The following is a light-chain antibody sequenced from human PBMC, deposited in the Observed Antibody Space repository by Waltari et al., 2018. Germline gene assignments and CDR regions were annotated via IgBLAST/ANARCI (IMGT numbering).Light chain of an antibody. CDR2: KAN. Sequence: QTVVTQEPSLSVSPGGTVTLTCALSSGPLSRPSSASWYQQSPGQTPRTLVYKANIRSSGVPDRFSGSVLGNKAVLIITGAQAEDESTYYCLLYMGSGIWVFGGGTKLTVL. V-gene: IGLV8-61*01. CDR1: SGPLSRPSS. J-gene: IGLJ3*02. CDR3: LLYMGSGIWV.